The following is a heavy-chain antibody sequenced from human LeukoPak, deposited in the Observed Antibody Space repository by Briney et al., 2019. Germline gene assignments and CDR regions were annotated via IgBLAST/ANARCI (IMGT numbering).Heavy chain of an antibody. V-gene: IGHV1-18*01. CDR1: GYTFTSYG. Sequence: ASVKVSCKASGYTFTSYGISWVRQAPGQGLEWMGGIIPIFGTANYAQKFQGRVTLTADTSTNTAYMELRSLRSDDTAVYYCARDPLADAYTDYDFFDYWGQGTLVTVSS. J-gene: IGHJ4*02. CDR2: IIPIFGTA. D-gene: IGHD4-17*01. CDR3: ARDPLADAYTDYDFFDY.